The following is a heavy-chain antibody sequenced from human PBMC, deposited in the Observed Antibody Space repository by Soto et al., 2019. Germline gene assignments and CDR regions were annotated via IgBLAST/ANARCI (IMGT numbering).Heavy chain of an antibody. CDR2: MNPNSGNT. CDR3: ARGGDLRRWYYYMDV. D-gene: IGHD3-10*01. J-gene: IGHJ6*03. Sequence: ASVKVSCKASGYTFTSYDINWVRQATGQGLEWMGWMNPNSGNTGYAQKFQGRVTMTRNTSISTAYMELSSLRSEDTAVYYCARGGDLRRWYYYMDVWGKGTTVTVSS. CDR1: GYTFTSYD. V-gene: IGHV1-8*01.